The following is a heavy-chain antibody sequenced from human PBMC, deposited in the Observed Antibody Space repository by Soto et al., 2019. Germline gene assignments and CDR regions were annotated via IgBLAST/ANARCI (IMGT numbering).Heavy chain of an antibody. V-gene: IGHV1-24*01. J-gene: IGHJ4*02. CDR3: ATRPNYYVSGVYYFDY. Sequence: QVQLVQSGAEVKKPGASVKVSCKISGYTLTELSMHWVRQAPGKGLEWMGGFDPEDGETIYALNFQGRVTMTEDTSTDTAYMELSSLRSEATAVYYCATRPNYYVSGVYYFDYWGQGTLVTVSS. D-gene: IGHD3-10*01. CDR2: FDPEDGET. CDR1: GYTLTELS.